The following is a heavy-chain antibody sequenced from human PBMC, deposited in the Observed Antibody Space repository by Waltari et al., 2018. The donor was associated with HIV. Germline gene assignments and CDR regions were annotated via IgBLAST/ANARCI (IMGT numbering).Heavy chain of an antibody. CDR1: GYSISSGYY. J-gene: IGHJ4*02. V-gene: IGHV4-38-2*01. Sequence: QVQLQESGPGLVKPSETLSLTCAVSGYSISSGYYWGWIRQPSGRGLEWIGSIYHSGRTYSNPPLKSRVTISVDTSKNQFSLKLSSVTAADTAVYYCARVYGYSGSYPGAPDDYWGQGTLVTVSS. CDR2: IYHSGRT. CDR3: ARVYGYSGSYPGAPDDY. D-gene: IGHD1-26*01.